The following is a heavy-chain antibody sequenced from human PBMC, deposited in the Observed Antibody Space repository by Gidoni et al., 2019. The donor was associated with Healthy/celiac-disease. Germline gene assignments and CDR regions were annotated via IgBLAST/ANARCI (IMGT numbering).Heavy chain of an antibody. Sequence: QVQLVQSGAAVKTPGSSVKVSCKASGATFSSYAISWVRQAPGQWLEWMGGIIPIFGTANYAQKFQGRVTINGEESTSTAYMELSSLRSEDTAVYYCARGYVQWELRSFDYWGQGTLVTVSS. V-gene: IGHV1-69*01. CDR2: IIPIFGTA. CDR1: GATFSSYA. J-gene: IGHJ4*02. CDR3: ARGYVQWELRSFDY. D-gene: IGHD1-26*01.